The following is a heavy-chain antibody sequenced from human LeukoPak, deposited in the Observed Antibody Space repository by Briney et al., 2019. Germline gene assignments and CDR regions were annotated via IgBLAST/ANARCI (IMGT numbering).Heavy chain of an antibody. J-gene: IGHJ4*02. V-gene: IGHV4-59*11. CDR2: IYYSGST. D-gene: IGHD6-25*01. CDR1: GGSISSHY. Sequence: SETLSLTCTVSGGSISSHYWSWLRQPPGKGLEWIGYIYYSGSTNYNPSLKSRVTISVDTSKNQFSLKLSSVTAADTAVYYCARSRGIAALDYWGQGTLVTVSS. CDR3: ARSRGIAALDY.